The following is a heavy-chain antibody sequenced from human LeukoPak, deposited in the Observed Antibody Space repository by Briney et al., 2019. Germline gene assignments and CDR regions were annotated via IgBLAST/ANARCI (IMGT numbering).Heavy chain of an antibody. V-gene: IGHV3-7*01. J-gene: IGHJ4*02. Sequence: GGSLRLSCAASGFPFNAYWMIWVRQAPGKGLEWVANIRQDGDTKYYVDSVKGRFTISRDNAKNSLYLQMNSLRAEDTAVYYCARGGRKTVAGTIDYWGQGTLVTVSS. CDR3: ARGGRKTVAGTIDY. CDR2: IRQDGDTK. CDR1: GFPFNAYW. D-gene: IGHD1-1*01.